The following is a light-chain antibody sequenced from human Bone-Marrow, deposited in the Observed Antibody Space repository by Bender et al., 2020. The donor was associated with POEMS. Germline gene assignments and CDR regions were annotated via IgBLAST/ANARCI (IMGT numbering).Light chain of an antibody. Sequence: QSALTQPASVSGSPGQSITISCTGTSNDVGGYDYVSWHQQHPDNAPKLLIYEVSNRPSGVSNRFSGSKSGNTASLTISGLQAEDEGDYYCSSYTSTSTDVFGIGPKVPAL. CDR1: SNDVGGYDY. CDR2: EVS. J-gene: IGLJ1*01. V-gene: IGLV2-14*01. CDR3: SSYTSTSTDV.